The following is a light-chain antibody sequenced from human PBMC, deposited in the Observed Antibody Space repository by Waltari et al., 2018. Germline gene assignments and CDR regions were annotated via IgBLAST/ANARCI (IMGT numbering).Light chain of an antibody. J-gene: IGLJ2*01. V-gene: IGLV3-19*01. Sequence: TQDPAVSVAVGQTVRITCQGDSLRSYYASWYRQRPGQAPTLVMYDKNNRPSGVPDRFSGSSSDNTASLTITGAQAEDEAYYYCHSRDASGVGGTFGGGTKLTVL. CDR2: DKN. CDR1: SLRSYY. CDR3: HSRDASGVGGT.